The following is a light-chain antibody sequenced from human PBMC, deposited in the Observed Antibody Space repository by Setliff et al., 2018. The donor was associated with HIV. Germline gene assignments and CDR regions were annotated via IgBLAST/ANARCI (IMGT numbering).Light chain of an antibody. CDR3: ATWDDSLNGNV. J-gene: IGLJ1*01. CDR2: RNN. V-gene: IGLV1-44*01. CDR1: SSNIGSNI. Sequence: QSALTQPPSASGTPGQRVTISCSGSSSNIGSNIVNWYQHLPGTAPKLLIYRNNQRPSGVPDRFSGSKSGTSASLAISGLQSGDEADYYCATWDDSLNGNVFGSGTTV.